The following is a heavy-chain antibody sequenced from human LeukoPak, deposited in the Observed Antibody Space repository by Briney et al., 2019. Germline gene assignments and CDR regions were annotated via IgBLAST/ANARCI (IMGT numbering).Heavy chain of an antibody. Sequence: SSETLSLTCTVSSGSISTYYWSWIRQPPGKGLEWIGYIYYSGSTNYNPSLKSRVTISVDTSKNQFSLKLSSVTAADTAVYYCARDNWYSSSWYYGMDVWGQGTTVTVSS. CDR1: SGSISTYY. CDR2: IYYSGST. D-gene: IGHD6-13*01. V-gene: IGHV4-59*01. CDR3: ARDNWYSSSWYYGMDV. J-gene: IGHJ6*02.